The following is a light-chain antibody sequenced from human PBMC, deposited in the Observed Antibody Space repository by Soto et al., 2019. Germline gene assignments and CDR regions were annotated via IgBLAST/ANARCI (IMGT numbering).Light chain of an antibody. CDR3: QTADTSLSVV. J-gene: IGLJ2*01. V-gene: IGLV1-40*01. CDR1: SSNIGADYG. CDR2: GNT. Sequence: QSVLTQPPSVSGAPGQKVTISCTGSSSNIGADYGVHWYQQLPGGAPRLLIYGNTNRPSGVPDRFSGSQSDTSASLTITGLQAEDEADYYCQTADTSLSVVFGGGTKLTVL.